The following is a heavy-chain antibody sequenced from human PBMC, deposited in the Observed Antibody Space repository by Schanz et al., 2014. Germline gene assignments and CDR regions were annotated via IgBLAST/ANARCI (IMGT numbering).Heavy chain of an antibody. J-gene: IGHJ4*02. CDR2: ISAYNGNT. Sequence: QVQLVQSGAEVKKPGASVKVSCKASGYTFTSYGISWARQAPGQGLEGMGWISAYNGNTKYPQKLQGRVTMTTDTSTSTADMELRSLRSDDTAVYYCARSAGRDFWSGYYARFDYWGQGTLVTVSS. CDR1: GYTFTSYG. D-gene: IGHD3-3*01. V-gene: IGHV1-18*01. CDR3: ARSAGRDFWSGYYARFDY.